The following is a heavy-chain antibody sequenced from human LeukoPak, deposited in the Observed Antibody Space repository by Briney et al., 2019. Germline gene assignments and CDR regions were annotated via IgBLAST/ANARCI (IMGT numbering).Heavy chain of an antibody. CDR1: GGSISSYY. V-gene: IGHV4-59*08. J-gene: IGHJ5*02. D-gene: IGHD2-21*01. Sequence: SETLSLTCTVSGGSISSYYWSWIRQPPGKGLEWIGYIYYSGSTNYNPSLKSRVTISVDTSKDQFSLKLSSVTAADTAVYYCARHVILTAYNWFDPWGQGTLVTVSS. CDR2: IYYSGST. CDR3: ARHVILTAYNWFDP.